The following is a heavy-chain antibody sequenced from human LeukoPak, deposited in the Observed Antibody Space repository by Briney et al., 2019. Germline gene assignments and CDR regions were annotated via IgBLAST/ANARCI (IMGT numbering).Heavy chain of an antibody. J-gene: IGHJ3*01. CDR2: ISFSGDNT. V-gene: IGHV3-23*01. D-gene: IGHD3-16*02. CDR3: ARDIELST. Sequence: GGSLRLFCVGSGFTFNGFPKSWVRQAPGKGLEWVSLISFSGDNTYYTDSVKGRFTISRDNSKDTLYLQMNSLRAEDTAIYYCARDIELSTWGRGTMVTVSS. CDR1: GFTFNGFP.